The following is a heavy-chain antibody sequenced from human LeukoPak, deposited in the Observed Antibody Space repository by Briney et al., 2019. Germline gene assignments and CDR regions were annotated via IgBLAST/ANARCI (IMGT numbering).Heavy chain of an antibody. V-gene: IGHV4-61*01. J-gene: IGHJ3*02. Sequence: SETLSLTCTVSGGSVSSGSYYWGWIRQPPGKGLEWIGYIYYSGSTNYNPSLKSRVTISVDTSKNQFSLKLSSVTAADTAVYYCARVGATYDAFDIWGQGTMVTVSS. CDR3: ARVGATYDAFDI. CDR1: GGSVSSGSYY. D-gene: IGHD1-26*01. CDR2: IYYSGST.